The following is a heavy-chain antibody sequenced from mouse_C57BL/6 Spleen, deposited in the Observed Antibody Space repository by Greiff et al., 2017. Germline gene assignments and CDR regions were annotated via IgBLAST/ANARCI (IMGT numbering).Heavy chain of an antibody. CDR3: ASYYCSLFAY. Sequence: QVQLQQPGAELVKPGASVKLSCKASGYTFTSYWMQWVKQRPGQGLEWIGEIDPSDSYTNYNQKFQGKATLTVDTSSSTAYMQLSSLTSEDSAVYYCASYYCSLFAYWGQGTLVTVSA. V-gene: IGHV1-50*01. CDR1: GYTFTSYW. D-gene: IGHD2-12*01. CDR2: IDPSDSYT. J-gene: IGHJ3*01.